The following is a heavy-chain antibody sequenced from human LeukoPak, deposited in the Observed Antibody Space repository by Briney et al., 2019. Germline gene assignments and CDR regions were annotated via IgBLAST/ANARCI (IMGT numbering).Heavy chain of an antibody. CDR1: GFTFSSYA. J-gene: IGHJ6*02. D-gene: IGHD5-18*01. Sequence: GGSLRLSCAASGFTFSSYAMSWVRQAPGKGLEWVSAISGSGGSTYYADSVKGRFTTSRDNSKNTLYLQMNSLRAEDTAVYYCAKDGGTAMAYYYGMDVWGQGTTVTVSS. CDR3: AKDGGTAMAYYYGMDV. CDR2: ISGSGGST. V-gene: IGHV3-23*01.